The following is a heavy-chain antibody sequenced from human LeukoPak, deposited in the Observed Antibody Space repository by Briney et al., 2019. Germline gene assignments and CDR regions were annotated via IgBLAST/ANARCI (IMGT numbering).Heavy chain of an antibody. CDR2: VWADGSKK. CDR3: ARNLGYGDYPYYYGMDV. V-gene: IGHV3-33*01. J-gene: IGHJ6*02. D-gene: IGHD4-17*01. CDR1: GFTFRTYG. Sequence: GGSLRLSCAASGFTFRTYGMHWVRQAPGKGLEWVAIVWADGSKKYYADSVKGRFTISRDNAKNSLYLQMNSLRAEDTAVYYCARNLGYGDYPYYYGMDVWGQGTTVTVSS.